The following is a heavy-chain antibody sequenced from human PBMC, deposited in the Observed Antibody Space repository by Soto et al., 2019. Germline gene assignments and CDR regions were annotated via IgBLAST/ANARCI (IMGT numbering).Heavy chain of an antibody. CDR1: GYTFTSYG. CDR3: ARVRPLYYYDSSGYYSSSAFDY. CDR2: ISAYNGNT. V-gene: IGHV1-18*01. J-gene: IGHJ4*02. Sequence: QVQLVQSGAEVKKPGASVKVSCKASGYTFTSYGISRVRQAPGQGLEWMGWISAYNGNTNYAQKLQGRVTMTTDTSTSTAYMELRSLRSDDTAVYYCARVRPLYYYDSSGYYSSSAFDYWGQGTLVTVSS. D-gene: IGHD3-22*01.